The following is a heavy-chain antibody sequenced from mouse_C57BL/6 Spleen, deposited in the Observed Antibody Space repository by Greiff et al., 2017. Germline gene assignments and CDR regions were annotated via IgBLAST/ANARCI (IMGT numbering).Heavy chain of an antibody. V-gene: IGHV1-69*01. CDR2: IDPSDSYT. J-gene: IGHJ1*03. CDR3: ARSFITTELGYCDV. D-gene: IGHD1-1*01. Sequence: QVQLQQPGAELVMPGASVKLSCKASGYTFTSYWMHWVKQRPGQGLEWIGEIDPSDSYTNYNQKFKGKSTLTVDKSSSTAYMQLSSLTSEDSAVYYCARSFITTELGYCDVWGTGTTVTVSS. CDR1: GYTFTSYW.